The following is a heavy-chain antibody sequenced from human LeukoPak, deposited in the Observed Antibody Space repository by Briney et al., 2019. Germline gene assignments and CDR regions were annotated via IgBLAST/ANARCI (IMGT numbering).Heavy chain of an antibody. Sequence: SETLSLTCTVSGGSISSSSYYWGWIRQPPGKGLEWIGSIYYSGSTYYNPSLKSRVTISVDTSKNQFSLKLSSVTAADTAVYYCARHPVDYYGSGSYFDYWGQGTLVTVSS. CDR3: ARHPVDYYGSGSYFDY. V-gene: IGHV4-39*01. J-gene: IGHJ4*02. CDR1: GGSISSSSYY. D-gene: IGHD3-10*01. CDR2: IYYSGST.